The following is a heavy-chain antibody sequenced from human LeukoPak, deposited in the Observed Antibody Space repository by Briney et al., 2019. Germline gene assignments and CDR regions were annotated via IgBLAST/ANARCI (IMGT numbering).Heavy chain of an antibody. J-gene: IGHJ5*02. CDR3: ARGAFGEAWFGP. V-gene: IGHV4-34*01. D-gene: IGHD3-10*01. CDR1: GDSISSYF. CDR2: INHSGST. Sequence: SETLSLTCTVSGDSISSYFWNWIRQPPGKGLEWIGEINHSGSTNYNPSLKSRVTISVDTSKNQFSLKLSSVTAADTAVYYCARGAFGEAWFGPWGQGTLVTVPS.